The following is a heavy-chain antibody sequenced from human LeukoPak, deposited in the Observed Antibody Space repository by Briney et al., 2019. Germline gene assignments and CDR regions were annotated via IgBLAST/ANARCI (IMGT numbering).Heavy chain of an antibody. CDR1: GFTFSAFW. CDR3: ARASRLLDY. J-gene: IGHJ4*02. D-gene: IGHD6-25*01. V-gene: IGHV3-74*01. Sequence: GGSLRLSCAASGFTFSAFWMHWVRQAPGKGLVWVSRINSDGSSTTYADSVKGRFTVSRDNAKNTLYLQMDSLRAEDSAVYYCARASRLLDYWGQGTLVTVSS. CDR2: INSDGSST.